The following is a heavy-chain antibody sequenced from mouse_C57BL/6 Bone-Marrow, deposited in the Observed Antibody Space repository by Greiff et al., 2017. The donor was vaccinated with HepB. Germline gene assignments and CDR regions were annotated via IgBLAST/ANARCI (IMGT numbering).Heavy chain of an antibody. J-gene: IGHJ3*01. D-gene: IGHD2-5*01. Sequence: EVMLVESGGGLVKPGGSLKLSCAASGFTFSSYAMSWVRQTPEKRLEWVATISDGGSYTYYPDNVKGRFTISRENAKNNLYLQMSHLKSEDTAMYYCARDRDSNFAWFAYWGQGTLVTVSA. CDR1: GFTFSSYA. CDR2: ISDGGSYT. V-gene: IGHV5-4*01. CDR3: ARDRDSNFAWFAY.